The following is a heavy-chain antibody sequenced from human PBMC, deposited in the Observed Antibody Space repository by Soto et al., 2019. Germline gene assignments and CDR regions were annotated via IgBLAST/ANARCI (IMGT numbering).Heavy chain of an antibody. CDR3: ARVRQGCSTYTFYFDP. D-gene: IGHD1-26*01. CDR2: VHISGHS. J-gene: IGHJ5*02. Sequence: PSETPYLSCTLSDDSVNSPDCWNWVRQSPDKGLEWIAEVHISGHSNYTPSLRSRVSVSIDSSKNQFYLNLNSVTAADTAIYYCARVRQGCSTYTFYFDPGGHGSQVTVS. V-gene: IGHV4-4*02. CDR1: DDSVNSPDC.